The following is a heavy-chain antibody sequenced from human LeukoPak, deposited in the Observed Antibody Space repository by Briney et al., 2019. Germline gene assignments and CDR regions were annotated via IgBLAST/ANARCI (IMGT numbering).Heavy chain of an antibody. CDR3: ARAESMEVGGQGQPDY. J-gene: IGHJ4*02. CDR1: GYSFSGYF. V-gene: IGHV1-2*02. CDR2: INPNSGDT. D-gene: IGHD6-19*01. Sequence: ASVKVSCKASGYSFSGYFMHWVRRAPGQGLEWMGWINPNSGDTNYPQKFQGRVTMTRDTSISTAYMELSRLRSDDTAVYFCARAESMEVGGQGQPDYWGQGTLVTVSS.